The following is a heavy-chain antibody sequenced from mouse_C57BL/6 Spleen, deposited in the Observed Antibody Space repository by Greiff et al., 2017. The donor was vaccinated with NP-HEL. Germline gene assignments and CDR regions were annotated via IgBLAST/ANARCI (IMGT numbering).Heavy chain of an antibody. Sequence: QVQLKESGAELVRPGASVKLSCKASGYTFTDYYINWVKQRPGQGLEWIARIYPGSGNTYYNEKFKGKATLTAEKSSSTAYMQLSSLTSEDSAVYFCARCYSVWYFDVWGTGTTVTVSS. V-gene: IGHV1-76*01. CDR1: GYTFTDYY. J-gene: IGHJ1*03. CDR3: ARCYSVWYFDV. D-gene: IGHD2-12*01. CDR2: IYPGSGNT.